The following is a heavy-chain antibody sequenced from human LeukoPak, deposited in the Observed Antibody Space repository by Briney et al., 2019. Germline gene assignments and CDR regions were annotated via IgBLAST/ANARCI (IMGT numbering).Heavy chain of an antibody. CDR1: GFTLSSYE. CDR2: IDYDGGSG. Sequence: GGSLRLSCTVSGFTLSSYERSWIRQAPGKGLEWVSSIDYDGGSGHYADSVKGRFTISRDNSNNTLFLHLNSLRGEDTAVYYCTRNSGWYGLSWGQGTLVTVSS. V-gene: IGHV3-23*01. CDR3: TRNSGWYGLS. J-gene: IGHJ1*01. D-gene: IGHD6-19*01.